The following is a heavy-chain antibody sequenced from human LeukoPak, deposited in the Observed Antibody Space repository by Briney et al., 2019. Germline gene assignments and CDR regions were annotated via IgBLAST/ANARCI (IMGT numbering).Heavy chain of an antibody. Sequence: GASVKVSCKASGGTFTSYDINWVRQATGQGLEWMGWMNPNSGNTGYAQKFQGRVTMTRNTSISTAYMELSSLRSEDTAVYYCAREGVYCSSTSCYGFGWFDPWGQGTLVTVSS. V-gene: IGHV1-8*01. CDR1: GGTFTSYD. D-gene: IGHD2-2*01. CDR2: MNPNSGNT. CDR3: AREGVYCSSTSCYGFGWFDP. J-gene: IGHJ5*02.